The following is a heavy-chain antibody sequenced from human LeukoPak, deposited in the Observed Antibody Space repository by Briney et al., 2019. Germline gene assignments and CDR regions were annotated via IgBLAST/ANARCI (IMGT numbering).Heavy chain of an antibody. V-gene: IGHV3-21*01. CDR2: ISSTSNYI. CDR3: AREALLWFGEGDALDI. J-gene: IGHJ3*02. D-gene: IGHD3-10*01. Sequence: PGGPLRLSRAASGFNFRSYSMNWVRQTPGKGLEWVSSISSTSNYIYYADSMKGRFTISRDNAKNSLYLQMNSLRVEDTAVYYCAREALLWFGEGDALDIWGQGTMVTVSS. CDR1: GFNFRSYS.